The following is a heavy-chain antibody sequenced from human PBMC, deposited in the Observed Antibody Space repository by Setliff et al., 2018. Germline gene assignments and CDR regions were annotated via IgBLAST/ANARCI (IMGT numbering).Heavy chain of an antibody. CDR1: GGTFSYYY. D-gene: IGHD3-3*01. V-gene: IGHV4-34*01. CDR3: ARMTGFQYIDV. Sequence: SETLSLTCAASGGTFSYYYWTWIRQPPGKGLEWIGEINHSGSTIYNPSLKSRVTILLDTSKNQFSLTLTSVTAADTAVYYCARMTGFQYIDVWGKGTKVTVSS. J-gene: IGHJ6*03. CDR2: INHSGST.